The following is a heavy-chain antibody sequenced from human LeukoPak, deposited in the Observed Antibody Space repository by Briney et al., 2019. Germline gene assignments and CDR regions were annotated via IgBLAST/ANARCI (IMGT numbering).Heavy chain of an antibody. V-gene: IGHV3-30*02. CDR1: GFTFSSYG. CDR3: ARVIFIVVVPAALDY. Sequence: GGSLGLSCAASGFTFSSYGMHWVRQAPGKGLEWVAFIRYDGSNKYYADSVKGRFTISRDNSKNTLYLQMNSLRAEDTAVYYCARVIFIVVVPAALDYWGQGTLVTVSS. J-gene: IGHJ4*02. CDR2: IRYDGSNK. D-gene: IGHD2-2*01.